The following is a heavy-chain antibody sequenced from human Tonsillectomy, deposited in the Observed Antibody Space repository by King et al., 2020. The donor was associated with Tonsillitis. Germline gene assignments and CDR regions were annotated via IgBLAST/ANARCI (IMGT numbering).Heavy chain of an antibody. CDR2: INSSGST. CDR1: GFTFSDYY. D-gene: IGHD4-17*01. V-gene: IGHV3-11*01. J-gene: IGHJ6*02. CDR3: AGGGGDYGDLFGYGMDV. Sequence: VQLVESGGGLVKPGGSLRLSCAASGFTFSDYYMSWIRQAPGMGLEWVSHINSSGSTYADFVKGRFTISRDNAKNSLYLQMISLKAEDTAVYYCAGGGGDYGDLFGYGMDVWGQGTTVTVSS.